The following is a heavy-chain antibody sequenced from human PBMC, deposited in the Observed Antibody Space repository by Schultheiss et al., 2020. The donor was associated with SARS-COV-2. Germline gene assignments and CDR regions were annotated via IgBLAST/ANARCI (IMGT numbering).Heavy chain of an antibody. V-gene: IGHV3-30*04. Sequence: GGSLRLSCVASGFTFSAYAMHWVRQAPGKGLEWVAVISSDGSDKFYADSVKGRLTISRDNSKNTLYVQMNRLRPEDTAVYYCAREGDWSGYYPGWFDPWGQGTLVTVSS. D-gene: IGHD3-3*01. CDR2: ISSDGSDK. J-gene: IGHJ5*02. CDR3: AREGDWSGYYPGWFDP. CDR1: GFTFSAYA.